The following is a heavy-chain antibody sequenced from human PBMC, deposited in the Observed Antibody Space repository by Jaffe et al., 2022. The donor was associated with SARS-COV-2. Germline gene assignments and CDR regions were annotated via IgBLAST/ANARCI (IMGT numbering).Heavy chain of an antibody. D-gene: IGHD2-2*01. CDR1: GFTFSSYS. CDR2: ISSSSSYI. V-gene: IGHV3-21*01. Sequence: EVQLVESGGGLVKPGGSLRLSCAASGFTFSSYSMNWVRQAPGKGLEWVSSISSSSSYIYYADSVKGRFTISRDNAKNSLYLQMNSLRAEDTAVYYCARDREDIVVVPAQDWGKGTTVTVSS. CDR3: ARDREDIVVVPAQD. J-gene: IGHJ6*04.